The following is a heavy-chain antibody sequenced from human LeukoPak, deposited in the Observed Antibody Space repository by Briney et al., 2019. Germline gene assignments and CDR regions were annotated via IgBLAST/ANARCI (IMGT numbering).Heavy chain of an antibody. CDR2: IYYSGST. V-gene: IGHV4-39*01. J-gene: IGHJ3*02. CDR3: ARYSTGWRAFEI. D-gene: IGHD6-19*01. Sequence: KASETLSLTCTVSGGSISSSSYYWGWIRQPPGKGLEWIGSIYYSGSTYYNPSLKSRVTISVDTSKNQFSLKLSSVTAADTAVYYCARYSTGWRAFEIWGQGTMGTVSS. CDR1: GGSISSSSYY.